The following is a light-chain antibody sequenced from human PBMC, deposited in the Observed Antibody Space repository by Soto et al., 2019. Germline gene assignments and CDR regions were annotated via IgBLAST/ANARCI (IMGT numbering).Light chain of an antibody. CDR2: DPS. Sequence: DIQMTQSPSTLSASVGDRITITCRATQTISSWLARYQQKPGKTPRLPNYDPSSLESAVPSRFSGSGSGTEFTLTISSLQPDDFATYYCQHYNSYRTFGQGTKVVIK. CDR1: QTISSW. CDR3: QHYNSYRT. V-gene: IGKV1-5*01. J-gene: IGKJ1*01.